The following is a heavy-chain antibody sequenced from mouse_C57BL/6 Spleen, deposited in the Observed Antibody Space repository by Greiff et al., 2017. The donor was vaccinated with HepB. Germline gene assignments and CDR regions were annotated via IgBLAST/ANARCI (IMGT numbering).Heavy chain of an antibody. J-gene: IGHJ1*03. V-gene: IGHV1-5*01. CDR3: TRETTVAAKGYFDV. CDR1: GYTFTSYW. CDR2: IYPGNSDT. Sequence: EVMLVESGTVLARPGASVKMSCKTSGYTFTSYWMHWVKQRPGQGLEWIGAIYPGNSDTSYNQKFKGKAKLTAVTSASTAYMELSSLTNEDSAVYYCTRETTVAAKGYFDVWGTGTTVTVSS. D-gene: IGHD1-1*01.